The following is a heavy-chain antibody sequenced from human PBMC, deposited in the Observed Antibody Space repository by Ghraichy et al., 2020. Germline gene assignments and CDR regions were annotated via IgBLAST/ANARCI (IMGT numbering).Heavy chain of an antibody. J-gene: IGHJ4*02. CDR1: GFTFTTHA. V-gene: IGHV3-23*01. CDR2: ISSSGANT. Sequence: GGSLRLSCAASGFTFTTHAMSWVRQAPGKGLEWVSAISSSGANTYYADSVKGRFTISRDNSKNTVSLQMISLRAEDTALYYCATYCSGAACKWYAFTYWGQGALVTVSP. CDR3: ATYCSGAACKWYAFTY. D-gene: IGHD2-15*01.